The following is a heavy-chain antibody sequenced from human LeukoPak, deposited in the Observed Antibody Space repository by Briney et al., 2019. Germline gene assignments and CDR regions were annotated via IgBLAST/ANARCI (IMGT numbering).Heavy chain of an antibody. Sequence: SETLSLTCTVSGGSISSSSYYWGWIRQPPGKGLEWIGSIYYSGSTYYNPSLKSRVTISVDTSKNQFSLKLSYVTAADTAMYYCARHPARGQQGYAFDIWGQGTMVTVSS. V-gene: IGHV4-39*01. CDR1: GGSISSSSYY. J-gene: IGHJ3*02. CDR3: ARHPARGQQGYAFDI. D-gene: IGHD6-13*01. CDR2: IYYSGST.